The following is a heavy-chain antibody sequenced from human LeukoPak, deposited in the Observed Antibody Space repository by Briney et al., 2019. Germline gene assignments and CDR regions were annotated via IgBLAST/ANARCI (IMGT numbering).Heavy chain of an antibody. Sequence: SETLSLTCTVSGGSISNTNYYWGWIRQSPVKGLEWVGSLSSSGNTYYNPSLKSRITLSMITSRNQFSLSLTSVTAADTAVYYCARDKYYSGGSCYSNTNWFDPWGQGTLVTVSS. CDR3: ARDKYYSGGSCYSNTNWFDP. D-gene: IGHD2-15*01. V-gene: IGHV4-39*07. J-gene: IGHJ5*02. CDR1: GGSISNTNYY. CDR2: LSSSGNT.